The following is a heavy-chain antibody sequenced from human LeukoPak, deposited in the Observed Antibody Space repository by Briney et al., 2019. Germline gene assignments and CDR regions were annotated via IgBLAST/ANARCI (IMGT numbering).Heavy chain of an antibody. CDR2: INPNSGST. J-gene: IGHJ5*02. V-gene: IGHV1-2*02. D-gene: IGHD3-10*01. CDR1: GYTFTGYY. Sequence: ASVKVSCKASGYTFTGYYMHWVRQAPGQGLEWMGWINPNSGSTNYAQKFQGRVTMTRDTSISTAYMELSRLRSDDTAVYYCARVGDMVRGVIAWGQGTLVTVSS. CDR3: ARVGDMVRGVIA.